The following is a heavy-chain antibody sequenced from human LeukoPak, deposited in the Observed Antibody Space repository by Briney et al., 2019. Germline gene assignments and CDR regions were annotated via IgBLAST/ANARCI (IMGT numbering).Heavy chain of an antibody. J-gene: IGHJ4*02. Sequence: SQTLSLTCTVSGGSINSGDYYWSWIRQHPGKGLEWTGYIYYSGSTYYNPSLKSRVTISVDTSKNHFSLKLSSVTAADTAVYYCARMSGRESSGYYLDYWGQGTLVTVSS. CDR3: ARMSGRESSGYYLDY. CDR2: IYYSGST. D-gene: IGHD3-22*01. V-gene: IGHV4-31*03. CDR1: GGSINSGDYY.